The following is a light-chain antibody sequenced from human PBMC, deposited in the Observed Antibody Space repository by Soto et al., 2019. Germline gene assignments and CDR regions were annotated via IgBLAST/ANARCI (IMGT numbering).Light chain of an antibody. CDR1: QSVSSY. J-gene: IGKJ3*01. V-gene: IGKV3-11*01. CDR3: QQRSNWPLT. Sequence: EIVLTQSPATLSLSPGERATLSCRASQSVSSYLAWYQQKPGQAPRLLIYDASNRATGIPARFSGSGSGTYFNRTISSLEPEDFAVYYCQQRSNWPLTFGPGTKVDIK. CDR2: DAS.